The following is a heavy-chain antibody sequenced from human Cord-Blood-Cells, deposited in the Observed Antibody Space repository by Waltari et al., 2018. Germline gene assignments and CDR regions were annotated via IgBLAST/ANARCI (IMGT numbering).Heavy chain of an antibody. CDR1: GCTFSSYA. CDR2: IIPILGIA. CDR3: AREGDSYGSEYFQH. Sequence: QVQLVQSGAEVKKPGSSVKVSCKASGCTFSSYAISWVRQAPGQGLEWMGRIIPILGIANYAQKFQGRVTITADKSTSTAYMELSSLRSEDTAVYYCAREGDSYGSEYFQHWGQGTLVTVSS. J-gene: IGHJ1*01. D-gene: IGHD5-18*01. V-gene: IGHV1-69*09.